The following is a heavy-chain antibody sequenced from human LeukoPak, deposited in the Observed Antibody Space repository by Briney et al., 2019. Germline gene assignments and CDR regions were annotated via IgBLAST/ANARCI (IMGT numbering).Heavy chain of an antibody. Sequence: SETLSLTCTVSGGSIRSGDYYWSWIRQPPGKGLEWIGYIYYSGSTYYNPSLKSRVTISVDTSKNQFSLKLSSVTAADTAVYYCARDRVSKDAFDIWGQGTMVTVSS. J-gene: IGHJ3*02. CDR1: GGSIRSGDYY. V-gene: IGHV4-30-4*01. CDR3: ARDRVSKDAFDI. D-gene: IGHD6-13*01. CDR2: IYYSGST.